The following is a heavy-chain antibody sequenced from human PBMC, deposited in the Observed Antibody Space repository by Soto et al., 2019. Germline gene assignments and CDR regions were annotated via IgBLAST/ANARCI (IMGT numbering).Heavy chain of an antibody. CDR3: ARRDASVYYYGMDV. Sequence: GESRKISCKGSGYSFTSYWISWVRQMPGKGLEWMGRIDPSDSYTNYSPSFQGHVTISADKSISTAYLQWSSLKASDTAMYYCARRDASVYYYGMDVWGQGTTVTVSS. V-gene: IGHV5-10-1*01. CDR1: GYSFTSYW. J-gene: IGHJ6*02. D-gene: IGHD3-16*01. CDR2: IDPSDSYT.